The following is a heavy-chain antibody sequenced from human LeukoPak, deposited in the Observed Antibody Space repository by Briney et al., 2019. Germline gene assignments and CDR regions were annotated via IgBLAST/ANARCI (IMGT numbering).Heavy chain of an antibody. CDR1: GFIFSSYA. CDR2: ISSSGSTI. V-gene: IGHV3-48*04. CDR3: ARTPNHYDY. D-gene: IGHD1-14*01. Sequence: GGSLRLSCAASGFIFSSYAMSWVRQAPGKGLEWVSYISSSGSTIYYADSVKGRFTISRDNAKNSLYLQMNSLRAEDTAVYYCARTPNHYDYWGQGTLVTVSS. J-gene: IGHJ4*02.